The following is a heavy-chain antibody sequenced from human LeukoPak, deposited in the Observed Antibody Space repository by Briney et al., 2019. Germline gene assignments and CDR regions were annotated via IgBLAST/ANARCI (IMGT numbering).Heavy chain of an antibody. CDR3: AKDLDEVVPAAPTYYYYGMDV. J-gene: IGHJ6*04. CDR2: ISYDGNNK. CDR1: GFTFSSYG. Sequence: PGGSLRLSCAASGFTFSSYGMHWVRQAPGKGLEWVAVISYDGNNKYYADSVKGRFTISRDNSKNTLYLQMNSLRAEDTAVYYCAKDLDEVVPAAPTYYYYGMDVWGKGTTVTVSS. D-gene: IGHD2-2*01. V-gene: IGHV3-30*18.